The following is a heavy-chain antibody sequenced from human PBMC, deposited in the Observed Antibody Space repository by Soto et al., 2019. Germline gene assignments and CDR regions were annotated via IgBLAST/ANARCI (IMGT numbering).Heavy chain of an antibody. D-gene: IGHD6-13*01. V-gene: IGHV4-39*01. CDR3: ARGSVLAAGIFEY. CDR1: GCSISSSSYY. J-gene: IGHJ4*02. Sequence: PSETLSLTCPFSGCSISSSSYYWGWIRQPPGKGPEWIGSIFYSGTTCYHPSLMSRVAMSVDTSKNQFSLKLSSVTAADTAVYYCARGSVLAAGIFEYWGQGALVTVSS. CDR2: IFYSGTT.